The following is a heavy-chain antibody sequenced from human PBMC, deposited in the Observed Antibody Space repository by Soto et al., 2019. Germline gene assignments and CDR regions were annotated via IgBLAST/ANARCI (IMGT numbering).Heavy chain of an antibody. CDR1: SGSISSSNW. D-gene: IGHD6-13*01. Sequence: SETLSLTCAVSSGSISSSNWWSWVRQPPGKGLEWIGEIYHSGSTNYNPSLKSRVTISVGKSKNQFSLKLSSVTAADTAVYYCASYRAAAGPFDYWGQGTLVTVSS. CDR2: IYHSGST. V-gene: IGHV4-4*02. CDR3: ASYRAAAGPFDY. J-gene: IGHJ4*02.